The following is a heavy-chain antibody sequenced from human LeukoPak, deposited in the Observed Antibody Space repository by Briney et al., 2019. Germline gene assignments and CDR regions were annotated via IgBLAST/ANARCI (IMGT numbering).Heavy chain of an antibody. Sequence: SQTLSLTCAISGDTVSSNTAAWIWIRQSPSRGLDCLGRTYYRSKWYTEYAVSVKSRMTINADTSKNQFSLQLNSVTPEDTAVYYCARDRGASGWLDYWDQGALVTVSS. CDR2: TYYRSKWYT. CDR1: GDTVSSNTAA. D-gene: IGHD6-19*01. J-gene: IGHJ4*02. V-gene: IGHV6-1*01. CDR3: ARDRGASGWLDY.